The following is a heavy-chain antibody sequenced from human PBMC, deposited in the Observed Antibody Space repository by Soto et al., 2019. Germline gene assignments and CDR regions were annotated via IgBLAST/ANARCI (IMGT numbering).Heavy chain of an antibody. V-gene: IGHV3-30-3*01. CDR3: ARDYDRSGYDYPLFDY. D-gene: IGHD5-12*01. Sequence: PCGSLRLSCAASGFTFSSYAMHWVRQAPGKGLEWVAVISYDGSNKYYADSVKGRFTISRDNSKNTLYLQMNSLRAEDAAVYYCARDYDRSGYDYPLFDYWGQGTMVTVS. J-gene: IGHJ4*02. CDR1: GFTFSSYA. CDR2: ISYDGSNK.